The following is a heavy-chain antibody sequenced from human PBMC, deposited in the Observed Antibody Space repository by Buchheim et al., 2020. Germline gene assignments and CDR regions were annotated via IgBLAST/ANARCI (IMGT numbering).Heavy chain of an antibody. Sequence: QVQLVESGGGVVQPGRSPRLSCAASGFTFSSFAMHWVRQAPGKGLEWVAVISYDGTNKYYADSVKGRFTISRDNSKNTLYLQMNSLRAEDTAVYYCARDRLFTGTYYYYAMDVWGQGTT. D-gene: IGHD1-1*01. V-gene: IGHV3-30*01. J-gene: IGHJ6*02. CDR1: GFTFSSFA. CDR2: ISYDGTNK. CDR3: ARDRLFTGTYYYYAMDV.